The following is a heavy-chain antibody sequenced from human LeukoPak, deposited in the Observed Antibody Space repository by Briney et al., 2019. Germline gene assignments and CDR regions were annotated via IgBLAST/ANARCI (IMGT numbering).Heavy chain of an antibody. J-gene: IGHJ4*02. Sequence: SGPALVKPTQTLTLTCTFSGFSLSTSGMCVSWIRQPPGKALEWLARIDWDDDKYYSTSLKTRLTISKGTSKNQVVLTMTNMDPVDTATYYCARILGQYGDVDYWGQGTLVTVSS. CDR2: IDWDDDK. CDR3: ARILGQYGDVDY. V-gene: IGHV2-70*11. CDR1: GFSLSTSGMC. D-gene: IGHD4-17*01.